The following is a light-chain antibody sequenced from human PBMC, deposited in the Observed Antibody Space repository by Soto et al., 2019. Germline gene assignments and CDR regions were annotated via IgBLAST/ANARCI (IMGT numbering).Light chain of an antibody. CDR1: QGISSF. CDR2: AAS. V-gene: IGKV1-8*01. J-gene: IGKJ1*01. CDR3: QQYYLYPRT. Sequence: IRMTQSPSSFSAYKGDRVTITCRASQGISSFLAWYQQKSGKAPKLLMYAASTLQSGVPSRFSGSGSGTDFTLTISSLQSEDFATYYCQQYYLYPRTFGQGSIVDIK.